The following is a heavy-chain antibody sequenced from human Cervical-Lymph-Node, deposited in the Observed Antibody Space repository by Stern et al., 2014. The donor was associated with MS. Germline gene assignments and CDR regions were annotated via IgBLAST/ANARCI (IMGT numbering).Heavy chain of an antibody. CDR3: ARGEGDNWFDP. Sequence: QVQLGQSGAEVRKPGSSVKVSCRASGGISWVRQAPGQGLEWMGGVLPFVGSPNYARKFQGRVTITADTTAGTVYMELNSLKSEDTAVYYCARGEGDNWFDPWGQGTLVIVSS. D-gene: IGHD3-16*01. V-gene: IGHV1-69*06. J-gene: IGHJ5*02. CDR1: GG. CDR2: VLPFVGSP.